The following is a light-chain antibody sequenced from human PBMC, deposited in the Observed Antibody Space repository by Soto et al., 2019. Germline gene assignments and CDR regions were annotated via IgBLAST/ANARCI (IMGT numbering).Light chain of an antibody. CDR3: TSYATVSPLPV. CDR2: DVV. CDR1: SSDVGRFNY. Sequence: QSALTQPASVSASPGQSITISCTGTSSDVGRFNYVSWYQQSPGKAPKLIIYDVVKRPSGISNRFSAYKSGNTASLTISGLQAEDEADYYCTSYATVSPLPVFGTGTKLTVL. J-gene: IGLJ1*01. V-gene: IGLV2-14*03.